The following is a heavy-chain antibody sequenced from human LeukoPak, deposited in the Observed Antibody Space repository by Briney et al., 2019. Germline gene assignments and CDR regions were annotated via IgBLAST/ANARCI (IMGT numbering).Heavy chain of an antibody. Sequence: SETLSLTCTVSGGSISSYYWSWIRQPPGKGLEWIGYIHYTGSTNYNPSLKSRVTISVDTSKNQFSLKLTSVTAADTAVYYCAGHSDRPYFEYWGQGTLVTVSS. CDR1: GGSISSYY. V-gene: IGHV4-59*08. J-gene: IGHJ4*02. CDR3: AGHSDRPYFEY. CDR2: IHYTGST.